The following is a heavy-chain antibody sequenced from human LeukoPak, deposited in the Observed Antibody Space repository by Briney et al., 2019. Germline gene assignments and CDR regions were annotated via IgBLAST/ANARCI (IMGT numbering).Heavy chain of an antibody. D-gene: IGHD3-9*01. CDR2: INTNTGNP. Sequence: ASVKVSCKASGYTFTSYDMNWVRQAPGQGLEWMGWINTNTGNPTYVQGSRGRFVFSLDTSVSTAHLQVSTLRAEDTAVYYCARGDWVAWGQGTLVTVSS. CDR1: GYTFTSYD. V-gene: IGHV7-4-1*02. CDR3: ARGDWVA. J-gene: IGHJ4*02.